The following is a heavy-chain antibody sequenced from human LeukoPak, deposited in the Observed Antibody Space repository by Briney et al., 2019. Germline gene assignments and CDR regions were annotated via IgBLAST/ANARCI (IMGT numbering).Heavy chain of an antibody. J-gene: IGHJ4*02. V-gene: IGHV4-59*01. CDR1: GGSISSYY. CDR3: ARRCGGGSCYYYFDY. D-gene: IGHD2-15*01. Sequence: SETLSLTCAVSGGSISSYYWSWIRQPPGKGLEWIGYIYYSGSTNYNPSLKSRVTISVDTSKNQFSLKLSSVTAADTAVYYCARRCGGGSCYYYFDYWGQGTLVTVSS. CDR2: IYYSGST.